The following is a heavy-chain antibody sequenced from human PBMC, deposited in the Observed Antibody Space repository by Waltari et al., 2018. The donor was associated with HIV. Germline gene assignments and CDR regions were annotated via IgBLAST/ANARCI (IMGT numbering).Heavy chain of an antibody. CDR1: GGSFSGYY. CDR3: ARGSRDGSGSYVDY. J-gene: IGHJ4*02. V-gene: IGHV4-34*01. D-gene: IGHD3-10*01. Sequence: QLQLQQWGAGLLTPSETLSLTCAVYGGSFSGYYWSWIRQPPGKGLEWIGEINHSGSTNYNPSLKSRVTISVDTSKNQFSLKLSSVTAADTAVYYCARGSRDGSGSYVDYWGQGTLVTVSS. CDR2: INHSGST.